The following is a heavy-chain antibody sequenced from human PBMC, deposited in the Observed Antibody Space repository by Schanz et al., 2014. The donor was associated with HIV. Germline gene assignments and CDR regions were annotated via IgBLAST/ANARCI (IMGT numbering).Heavy chain of an antibody. CDR3: ARGQPLVQRWFDP. D-gene: IGHD6-13*01. CDR1: GFRFRSYW. Sequence: DVQLVESGGSLVQPGGSLRLSCAASGFRFRSYWMSWVRQAPGKGLEWVANIKEDGIEKYYVDSVKGRFTISRDNSKNTLYLQMNSLRPEDTAVYYCARGQPLVQRWFDPWGQGTLVTVSS. CDR2: IKEDGIEK. J-gene: IGHJ5*02. V-gene: IGHV3-7*01.